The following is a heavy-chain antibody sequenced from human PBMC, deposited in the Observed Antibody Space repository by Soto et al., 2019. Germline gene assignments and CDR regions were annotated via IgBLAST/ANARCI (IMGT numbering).Heavy chain of an antibody. D-gene: IGHD1-26*01. V-gene: IGHV3-30*18. CDR1: GVTFISYG. CDR2: ISYDGSNK. J-gene: IGHJ3*02. Sequence: LRLTGAAAGVTFISYGMHWVRQATGKGLEGVAVISYDGSNKYCADSVKGRFTISRDNSKKTLYLQMNSLRAEDTAVYYCAKDKLVGATPVANAFDICGQVTMVTHSS. CDR3: AKDKLVGATPVANAFDI.